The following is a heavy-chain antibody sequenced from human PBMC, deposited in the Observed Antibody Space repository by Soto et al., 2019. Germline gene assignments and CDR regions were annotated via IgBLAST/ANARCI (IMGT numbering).Heavy chain of an antibody. Sequence: QVQLVQSGAEVKKPGASVKVSCKASGYTFTSYYMHWVRQAPGQGLEWMGIINPSGGSTSYAQKFQGRVTMTRDTSTSTVYMELSSLRSEDTAVYYCAGEALVRGVTTEYYYYMDVWGKGTTVTVSS. CDR2: INPSGGST. V-gene: IGHV1-46*03. CDR1: GYTFTSYY. D-gene: IGHD4-17*01. CDR3: AGEALVRGVTTEYYYYMDV. J-gene: IGHJ6*03.